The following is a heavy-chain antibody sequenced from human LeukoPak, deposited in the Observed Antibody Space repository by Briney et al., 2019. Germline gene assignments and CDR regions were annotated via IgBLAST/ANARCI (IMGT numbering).Heavy chain of an antibody. Sequence: PSETLSLTCTVSGGSISSSSFHWAWIRQPPGNGMEWIGRVSFSGSTYYNPSLKSRVTISVDTSKNQFSLKLSSVTAADTAVYYCARPSSGWDRGGMDVWGQGTTVTVSS. V-gene: IGHV4-39*01. CDR3: ARPSSGWDRGGMDV. CDR1: GGSISSSSFH. CDR2: VSFSGST. D-gene: IGHD6-19*01. J-gene: IGHJ6*02.